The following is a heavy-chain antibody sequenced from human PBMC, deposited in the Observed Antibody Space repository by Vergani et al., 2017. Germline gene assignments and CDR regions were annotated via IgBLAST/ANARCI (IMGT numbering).Heavy chain of an antibody. CDR1: GYSISSGYY. Sequence: QVQLQESGPGLVKPSETLSLTCTVSGYSISSGYYWGWIRQPPGKGLEWIGSIYHSGSTYYNPSLNSRVTISVDTSKNQFSLKLSSVTAADTAVYYCARVVVAATDDFDYWGQGTLVTVSS. CDR3: ARVVVAATDDFDY. CDR2: IYHSGST. J-gene: IGHJ4*02. V-gene: IGHV4-38-2*02. D-gene: IGHD2-15*01.